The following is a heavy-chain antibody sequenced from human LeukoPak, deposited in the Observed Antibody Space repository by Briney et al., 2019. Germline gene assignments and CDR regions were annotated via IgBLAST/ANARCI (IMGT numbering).Heavy chain of an antibody. CDR2: IWYDGSNK. J-gene: IGHJ6*03. CDR3: AKDLGNWYYYTDV. D-gene: IGHD7-27*01. CDR1: GFTFSSYG. Sequence: GGSLRLSCAASGFTFSSYGMHWVRQAPGKGLEWVAVIWYDGSNKYYADSVKGRFTISRDNSKNTLYLQMNSLRAEDTAVYYCAKDLGNWYYYTDVWGKGTTVTVSS. V-gene: IGHV3-33*06.